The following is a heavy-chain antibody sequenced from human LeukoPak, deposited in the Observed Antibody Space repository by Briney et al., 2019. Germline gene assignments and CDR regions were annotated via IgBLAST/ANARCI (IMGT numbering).Heavy chain of an antibody. D-gene: IGHD6-13*01. CDR3: ARGEGSSIDY. CDR1: GYTFTGYY. Sequence: GASVKVSCKASGYTFTGYYIHWVRQAPGQGLEWMGWINTSSGGTSYAQKLQGRVTITGDTSISTAYMELSSLTSDDTALYYCARGEGSSIDYWGQGTLVTVSS. V-gene: IGHV1-2*02. CDR2: INTSSGGT. J-gene: IGHJ4*02.